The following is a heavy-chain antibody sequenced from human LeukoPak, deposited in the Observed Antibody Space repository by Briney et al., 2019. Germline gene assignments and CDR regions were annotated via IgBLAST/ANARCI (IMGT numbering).Heavy chain of an antibody. CDR3: ASSPVWEKNWFDP. V-gene: IGHV4-39*07. CDR1: GGSISSSSYY. Sequence: SETLSLTCIVSGGSISSSSYYWGWIRQPPGKGLEWIGSIYYSGSTYYNPSLKSRVTISVDTSKNQFSLKLSSVTAADTAVYYCASSPVWEKNWFDPWGQGTLVTVSS. J-gene: IGHJ5*02. D-gene: IGHD1-26*01. CDR2: IYYSGST.